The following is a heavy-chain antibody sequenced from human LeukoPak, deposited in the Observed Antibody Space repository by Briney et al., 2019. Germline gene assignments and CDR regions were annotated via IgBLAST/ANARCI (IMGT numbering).Heavy chain of an antibody. CDR2: ISSSSSYI. CDR1: GFTFSSYS. D-gene: IGHD3-3*01. CDR3: ARGEYDFWSGYYTGTSYTFDY. Sequence: PGGSLRLSCAASGFTFSSYSMNWVRQAPGKGLEWVSSISSSSSYIYYADSVKGRFTISRDNAKNSLYLQMNSLRAEDTAVYYCARGEYDFWSGYYTGTSYTFDYWGQGTLVTVSS. J-gene: IGHJ4*02. V-gene: IGHV3-21*01.